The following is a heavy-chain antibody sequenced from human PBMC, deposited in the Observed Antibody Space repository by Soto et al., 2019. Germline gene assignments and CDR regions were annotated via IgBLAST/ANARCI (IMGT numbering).Heavy chain of an antibody. V-gene: IGHV3-74*01. CDR1: GFTFSTYW. D-gene: IGHD7-27*01. Sequence: EVQLVESGGGLVQPGGSLRLACAASGFTFSTYWMHWVRQAPGEGLVWVSRTSSDGSSTTYADSVKGRFTVSRDNAKNPLYLQMNSLRAEDTAVYYCARGGQDLPGYWGQGTLVTVSS. CDR2: TSSDGSST. J-gene: IGHJ4*02. CDR3: ARGGQDLPGY.